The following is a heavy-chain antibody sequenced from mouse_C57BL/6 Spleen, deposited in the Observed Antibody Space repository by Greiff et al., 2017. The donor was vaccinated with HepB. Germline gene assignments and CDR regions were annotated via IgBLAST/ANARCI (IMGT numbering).Heavy chain of an antibody. CDR1: GFSLSTSGMG. CDR3: ARLIYYGNYVRFAY. D-gene: IGHD2-1*01. CDR2: IYWDDDK. V-gene: IGHV8-12*01. J-gene: IGHJ3*01. Sequence: QVTLKVCGPGILQSSQTLSLTCSFSGFSLSTSGMGVSWIRQPSGKGLEWLAHIYWDDDKRYNPSLKSRLTISKDTSRNQVFLKITSVDTADTATYYCARLIYYGNYVRFAYWGQGTLVTVSA.